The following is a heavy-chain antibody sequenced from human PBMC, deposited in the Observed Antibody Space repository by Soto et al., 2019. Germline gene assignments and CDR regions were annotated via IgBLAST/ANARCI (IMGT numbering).Heavy chain of an antibody. CDR1: GFTFSSYA. CDR2: ISYDGSNK. D-gene: IGHD2-15*01. Sequence: GGSLRLSCAASGFTFSSYAMHWVRQAPGKGLEWVAVISYDGSNKYYADSEKGRFTISRDNSKNTLYLQMNSLRAEDTAVYYCARGGGGFYGGNPKDAFDIWGQGTMVTVSS. V-gene: IGHV3-30-3*01. J-gene: IGHJ3*02. CDR3: ARGGGGFYGGNPKDAFDI.